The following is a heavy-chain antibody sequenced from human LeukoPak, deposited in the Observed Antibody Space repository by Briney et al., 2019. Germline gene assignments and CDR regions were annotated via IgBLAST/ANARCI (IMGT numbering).Heavy chain of an antibody. J-gene: IGHJ3*02. CDR2: ISGSGATT. V-gene: IGHV3-23*01. Sequence: GGSLRLSCAASGFTFTTYGMSWLRQAPGTGLEWVSRISGSGATTDYADSVKGRFTISRDNSKNTLFLQMNSLRAEDTAVYYCAQMTAGYYYTAFDIWGQGTMVTVSS. D-gene: IGHD3-22*01. CDR1: GFTFTTYG. CDR3: AQMTAGYYYTAFDI.